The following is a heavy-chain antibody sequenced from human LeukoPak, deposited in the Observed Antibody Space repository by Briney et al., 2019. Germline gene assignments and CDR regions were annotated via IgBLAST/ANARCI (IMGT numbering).Heavy chain of an antibody. D-gene: IGHD6-19*01. J-gene: IGHJ4*02. CDR1: GGSISSGGYY. V-gene: IGHV4-61*08. CDR3: AREVVAGTVIDY. CDR2: IYHSGST. Sequence: SETLSLTCTVSGGSISSGGYYWSWIRQPPGKGLEWIGYIYHSGSTNYNPSLKSRVTISVDTSKNQFSLKLSSVTAADTAVYYCAREVVAGTVIDYWGQGTLVTVSS.